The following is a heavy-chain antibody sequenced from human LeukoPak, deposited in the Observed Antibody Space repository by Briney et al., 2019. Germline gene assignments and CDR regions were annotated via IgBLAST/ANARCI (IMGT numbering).Heavy chain of an antibody. D-gene: IGHD3-9*01. CDR1: GGSISSSSYY. J-gene: IGHJ4*02. V-gene: IGHV4-39*07. CDR2: IYYSGST. Sequence: PPETLSLTCTVSGGSISSSSYYWGWIRQPPGKGLEWIGSIYYSGSTYYNPSLKSRVTISVDTSKNQFSLKLNSVTAADTAVYYCARVTGYMIEDYFDYWGQGILVTVSS. CDR3: ARVTGYMIEDYFDY.